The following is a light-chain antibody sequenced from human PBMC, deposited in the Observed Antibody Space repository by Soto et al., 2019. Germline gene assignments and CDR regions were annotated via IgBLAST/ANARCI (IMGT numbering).Light chain of an antibody. J-gene: IGLJ2*01. Sequence: QSALTQPASVSGSPGQSITISCTGTSSDVGGYNLVSWYQQHPGKAPKLIIYEGNKRPSGVSNRFSGSKSGNTVSLTISGLQAEDEADYYCCSYAGSSIPLFGGGTKLTVL. CDR2: EGN. CDR1: SSDVGGYNL. V-gene: IGLV2-23*01. CDR3: CSYAGSSIPL.